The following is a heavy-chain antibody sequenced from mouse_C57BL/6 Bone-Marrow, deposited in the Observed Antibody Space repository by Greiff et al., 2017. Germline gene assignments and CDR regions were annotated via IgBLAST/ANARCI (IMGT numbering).Heavy chain of an antibody. CDR2: IYPRSGNT. J-gene: IGHJ2*01. CDR3: ARVALLRYFDY. Sequence: QVQLQQSGAELARPGASVKLSCKASGYTFTSYGISWVKQRTGQGLEWIGEIYPRSGNTYYNEKFKGKATLTADKSSSTAYMELRSLTSEDSAVYFCARVALLRYFDYWGQGTTLTVSS. D-gene: IGHD1-2*01. V-gene: IGHV1-81*01. CDR1: GYTFTSYG.